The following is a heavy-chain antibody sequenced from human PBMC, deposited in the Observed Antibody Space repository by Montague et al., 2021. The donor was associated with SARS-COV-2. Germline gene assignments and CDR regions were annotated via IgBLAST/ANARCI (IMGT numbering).Heavy chain of an antibody. D-gene: IGHD3-9*01. Sequence: SETLSLTCTVFGGSISSYYWCWIRQPAGKGLEWIGRIYTSGSTNYNPSLKSRVTMSVDTAKNQFSLKLSSVTAADTAVYYCARVGRAGYDIVTGYYYYGMDVWGQGTTVTVSS. CDR3: ARVGRAGYDIVTGYYYYGMDV. J-gene: IGHJ6*02. V-gene: IGHV4-4*07. CDR1: GGSISSYY. CDR2: IYTSGST.